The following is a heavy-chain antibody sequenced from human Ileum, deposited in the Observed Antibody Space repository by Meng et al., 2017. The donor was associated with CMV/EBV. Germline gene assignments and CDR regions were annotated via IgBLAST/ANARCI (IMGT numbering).Heavy chain of an antibody. CDR1: GFDFADYA. CDR3: NGRYNFIYNFNY. D-gene: IGHD1-1*01. V-gene: IGHV3-49*04. J-gene: IGHJ4*02. CDR2: IRSKGNGGTT. Sequence: GEFLKILCTASGFDFADYAINWVRQAPGKGLEWVGLIRSKGNGGTTDYAASVRERFTISRDASKRVAYLQMNSLKTEDTALYYCNGRYNFIYNFNYWGQGTLVTVSS.